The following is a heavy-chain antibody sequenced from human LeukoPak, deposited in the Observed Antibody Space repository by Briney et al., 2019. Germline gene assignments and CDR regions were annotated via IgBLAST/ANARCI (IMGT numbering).Heavy chain of an antibody. D-gene: IGHD3-10*01. CDR2: INHSGST. Sequence: SETLSLTCAVYGGSFSGYYWSWIRQPPGKGLGWIGEINHSGSTNYNPSLKSRVTISVDTSKNQFSLKLSSVTAADTAVYYCARGAGVLGYWGQGTLVTVSS. CDR3: ARGAGVLGY. CDR1: GGSFSGYY. J-gene: IGHJ4*02. V-gene: IGHV4-34*01.